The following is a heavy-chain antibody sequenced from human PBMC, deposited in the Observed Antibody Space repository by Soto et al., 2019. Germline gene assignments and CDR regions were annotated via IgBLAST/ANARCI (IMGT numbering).Heavy chain of an antibody. CDR2: IYWNDDK. D-gene: IGHD3-3*01. J-gene: IGHJ4*02. V-gene: IGHV2-5*01. CDR1: GFSLSTSGVG. CDR3: ARHPAIFGVVSPFDY. Sequence: QITLKESGPTLVKPTQTLTLTCTFSGFSLSTSGVGVGWIRQPPGKALEWLALIYWNDDKRYSPSLKSRLTITKDTSKNQVVLTMTNMDPVDTATYYCARHPAIFGVVSPFDYWGQGTLVTVSS.